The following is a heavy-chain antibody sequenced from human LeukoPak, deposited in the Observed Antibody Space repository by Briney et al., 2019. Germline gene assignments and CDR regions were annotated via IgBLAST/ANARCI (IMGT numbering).Heavy chain of an antibody. V-gene: IGHV3-33*01. Sequence: PGRSLRLSCGASVLTLSRYGMQWVRQAPGKGLEWVAVIWYDGSNKYYADSVKGRFTISRDNSKNTLYLQMNSLRAEDTAVYYCARDQRRYCSSTSRYSGFDYWGQGTLVTVSS. CDR1: VLTLSRYG. CDR3: ARDQRRYCSSTSRYSGFDY. CDR2: IWYDGSNK. J-gene: IGHJ4*02. D-gene: IGHD2-2*02.